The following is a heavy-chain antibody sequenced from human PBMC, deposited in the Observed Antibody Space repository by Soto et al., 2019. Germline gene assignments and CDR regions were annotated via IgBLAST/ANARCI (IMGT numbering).Heavy chain of an antibody. D-gene: IGHD1-26*01. CDR1: GYTFINYG. V-gene: IGHV1-18*01. Sequence: QVQLVQSGAEVKKPGASVRVSGKTSGYTFINYGITWVRQAPGQGLEWMGWLSGYNGDTSSSEKLQDRFTMTTDTSTNTVYMELRSLTSDDTAVYYCARWSAIVGGAGALDVWGQGTMVIVSS. J-gene: IGHJ3*01. CDR2: LSGYNGDT. CDR3: ARWSAIVGGAGALDV.